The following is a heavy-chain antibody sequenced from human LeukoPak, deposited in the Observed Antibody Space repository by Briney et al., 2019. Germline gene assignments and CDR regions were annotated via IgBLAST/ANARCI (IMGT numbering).Heavy chain of an antibody. J-gene: IGHJ6*02. CDR2: IIPIFGTA. CDR3: ARDIRQYYYGSGSLFAGYSYFGMDV. CDR1: GGTFSIYP. V-gene: IGHV1-69*01. Sequence: GSSVTVCCKGSGGTFSIYPICWVRQAPGQGLEWMGGIIPIFGTANYAQKFQGRVTITADESTSTAYMELSSLRAEDTAVYYCARDIRQYYYGSGSLFAGYSYFGMDVRGQGTTVTVSS. D-gene: IGHD3-10*01.